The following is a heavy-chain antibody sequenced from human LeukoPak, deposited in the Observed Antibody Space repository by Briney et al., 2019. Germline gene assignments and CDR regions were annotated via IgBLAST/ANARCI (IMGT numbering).Heavy chain of an antibody. CDR2: ISAYNGNT. D-gene: IGHD6-19*01. CDR3: AKDAAVAGTHYFDY. J-gene: IGHJ4*02. CDR1: GYTFTSYG. V-gene: IGHV1-18*01. Sequence: GASVKVSCKASGYTFTSYGISWVRQAPGQGLEWMGWISAYNGNTNYAQKLPGRVTMTTDTSTSTAYMELRSLRSEDTAVYYCAKDAAVAGTHYFDYWGQGTLVIVSS.